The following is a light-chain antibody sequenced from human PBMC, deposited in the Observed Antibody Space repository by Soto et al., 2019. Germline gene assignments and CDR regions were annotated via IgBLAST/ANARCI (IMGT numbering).Light chain of an antibody. V-gene: IGKV3-11*01. CDR2: DAS. CDR3: QQGSNWIT. Sequence: EIVLTQSPATLSLSPGERATLSCRASQSVSNYLAWYQQKPGQAPRLLIYDASNRATGIPARFSGSGSGTDFTLTITSLEPEDFAVYYCQQGSNWITFGQGTRLEIK. CDR1: QSVSNY. J-gene: IGKJ5*01.